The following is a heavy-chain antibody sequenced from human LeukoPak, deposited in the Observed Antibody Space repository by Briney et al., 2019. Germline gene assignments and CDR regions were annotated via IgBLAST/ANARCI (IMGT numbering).Heavy chain of an antibody. Sequence: PGGSLRLSYAASGFPFSSYAMSWVRQAPGKGLEWVSAVSGSGGSAHYADSVKGRFTISRDNSKNTLYLQMNSLRVEDTAIYYCAKSDYYDSSGHPSSFEYWGQGTLVTVSS. D-gene: IGHD3-22*01. CDR1: GFPFSSYA. CDR2: VSGSGGSA. V-gene: IGHV3-23*01. CDR3: AKSDYYDSSGHPSSFEY. J-gene: IGHJ4*02.